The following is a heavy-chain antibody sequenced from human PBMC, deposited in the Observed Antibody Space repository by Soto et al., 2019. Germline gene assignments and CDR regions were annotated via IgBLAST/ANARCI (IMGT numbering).Heavy chain of an antibody. CDR2: IRPDGSEK. D-gene: IGHD4-17*01. Sequence: EVQVVESGGGLVQPGGSLRVSCVGSGFTFRSYWMSRVRQDPGKGLEWVANIRPDGSEKYYVDSVKGRFTISRDNAKNSLYLQMSSLRAEDTAVYYCAREEGATVANNWFDSWGQGALVTVSS. V-gene: IGHV3-7*03. CDR1: GFTFRSYW. CDR3: AREEGATVANNWFDS. J-gene: IGHJ5*01.